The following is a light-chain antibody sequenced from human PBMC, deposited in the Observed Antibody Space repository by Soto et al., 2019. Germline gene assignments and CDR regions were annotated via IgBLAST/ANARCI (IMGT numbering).Light chain of an antibody. CDR3: QQYGSSPPWT. CDR2: GAS. Sequence: EIVLTQSPGTLSLSPGERATLSCRASQSVSNSYLAWYQQKPGQAPRLLIYGASSRATGIPDRFSGSGSGTDFTLTISRLEPEDFAVDYCQQYGSSPPWTFGQGTKVEIK. V-gene: IGKV3-20*01. J-gene: IGKJ1*01. CDR1: QSVSNSY.